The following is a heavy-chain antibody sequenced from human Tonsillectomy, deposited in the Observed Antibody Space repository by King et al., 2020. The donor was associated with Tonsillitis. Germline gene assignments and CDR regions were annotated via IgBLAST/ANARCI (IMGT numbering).Heavy chain of an antibody. J-gene: IGHJ4*02. CDR1: GYTFTSRY. Sequence: QLVESGAEVKKTGSSVKVSCKAPGYTFTSRYLHWLRQAPGQALEWMGWITPFNGDTNYAQKFQDRVTISRDRSVSTVYMDLSSLRSEDTAMYYCARSRGDWNEGSFDYWGQGTLVTVSS. V-gene: IGHV1-45*02. CDR3: ARSRGDWNEGSFDY. D-gene: IGHD1-1*01. CDR2: ITPFNGDT.